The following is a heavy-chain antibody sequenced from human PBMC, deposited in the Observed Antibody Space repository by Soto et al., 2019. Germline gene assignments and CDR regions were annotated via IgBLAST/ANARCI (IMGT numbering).Heavy chain of an antibody. Sequence: GGSLRLSCAASGFTFSRYDMHWVRQATGKSLEWVSAIGTAGDTYYPGSVKGRFTISRENAKNSLYLQMNSLRAGDTAVYYCTRSPVLVRGVRAFDYWGQGTLVTVSS. CDR3: TRSPVLVRGVRAFDY. V-gene: IGHV3-13*01. D-gene: IGHD3-10*01. J-gene: IGHJ4*02. CDR1: GFTFSRYD. CDR2: IGTAGDT.